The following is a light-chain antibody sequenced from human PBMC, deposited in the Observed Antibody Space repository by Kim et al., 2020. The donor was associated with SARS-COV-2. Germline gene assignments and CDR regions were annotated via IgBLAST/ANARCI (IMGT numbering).Light chain of an antibody. J-gene: IGKJ4*01. Sequence: DIQITQSPSTLSASVGDRVTITCRASQSISRWVAWYQQKPGRAPNLLIYDASTLESGVPSRFSGSGSGTEFTLTISSLQPDDFATYYCQQYNSYSTLTFGGGTKVDIK. CDR3: QQYNSYSTLT. CDR2: DAS. CDR1: QSISRW. V-gene: IGKV1-5*01.